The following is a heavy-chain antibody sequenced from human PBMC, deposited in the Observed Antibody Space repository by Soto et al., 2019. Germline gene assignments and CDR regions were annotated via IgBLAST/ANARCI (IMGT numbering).Heavy chain of an antibody. Sequence: QIQLVQSGGEVKKPGASVKVSCKASGYKFITYGITWVRQAPGQGLEWMGGISTYSGNTDYAQSLQDRVTMTTDTSTSTVYMELGSLRCDDTAVHYCARGLGTNGLDVWGQGTAVTVSS. D-gene: IGHD3-16*01. CDR2: ISTYSGNT. CDR3: ARGLGTNGLDV. V-gene: IGHV1-18*04. J-gene: IGHJ6*02. CDR1: GYKFITYG.